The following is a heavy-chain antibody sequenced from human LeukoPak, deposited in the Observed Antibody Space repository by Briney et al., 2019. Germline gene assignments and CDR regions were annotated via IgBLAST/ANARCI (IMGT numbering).Heavy chain of an antibody. Sequence: GGSLRFSCAASGFTFSSYSMNWVRRAPGKGLEWVSSISSSSSYIYYADSVKGRFTISRDNAKNSLYLQMNSLRAEDTAVYYCARYSSGAGTFYYGMDVWGQGTTVTVSS. CDR3: ARYSSGAGTFYYGMDV. CDR1: GFTFSSYS. V-gene: IGHV3-21*01. J-gene: IGHJ6*02. CDR2: ISSSSSYI. D-gene: IGHD6-19*01.